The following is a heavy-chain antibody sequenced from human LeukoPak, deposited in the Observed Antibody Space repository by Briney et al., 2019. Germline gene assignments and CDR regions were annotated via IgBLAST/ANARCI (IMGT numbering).Heavy chain of an antibody. V-gene: IGHV1-2*02. Sequence: ASVKVSCKASGYTFTGYYMHWVRQAPGQGLEWMEWINPNSGGTNYAQKFQGRVTMTRDTSISTAYMELSRLRSDDTAVYYCAPSIAVAGPAEYFQHWGQGTLVTVSS. CDR3: APSIAVAGPAEYFQH. CDR1: GYTFTGYY. CDR2: INPNSGGT. J-gene: IGHJ1*01. D-gene: IGHD6-19*01.